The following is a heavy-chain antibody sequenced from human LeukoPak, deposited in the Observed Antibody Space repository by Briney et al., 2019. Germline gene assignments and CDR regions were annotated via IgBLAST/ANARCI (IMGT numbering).Heavy chain of an antibody. Sequence: ASVKVSCKSSGYTFISYGISWMRQAPGQGLAWMGWISAYNGNANYAQNLQGRVTMTTDTSTSTAYMELRSLRSDDTAVYYCARTSARFQYDSGAHYSDCWGQGTLVTVTS. V-gene: IGHV1-18*01. D-gene: IGHD3-22*01. CDR3: ARTSARFQYDSGAHYSDC. J-gene: IGHJ4*02. CDR1: GYTFISYG. CDR2: ISAYNGNA.